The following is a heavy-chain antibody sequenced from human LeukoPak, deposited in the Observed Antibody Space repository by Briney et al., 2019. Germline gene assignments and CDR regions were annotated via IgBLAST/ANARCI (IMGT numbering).Heavy chain of an antibody. CDR3: AKDLFQQQLDDRSDY. CDR2: ISGSGGST. Sequence: GGSLRLSCAASGFTFSSYAMSWVRQAPGEGLEWVSAISGSGGSTYYADSVKGRFTISRDNSKNTLYLQMNSLRAEDTAVYYCAKDLFQQQLDDRSDYWGQGTLVTVSS. V-gene: IGHV3-23*01. CDR1: GFTFSSYA. J-gene: IGHJ4*02. D-gene: IGHD6-13*01.